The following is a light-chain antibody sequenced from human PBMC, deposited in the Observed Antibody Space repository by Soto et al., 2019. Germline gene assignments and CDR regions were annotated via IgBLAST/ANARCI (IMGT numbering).Light chain of an antibody. J-gene: IGLJ1*01. CDR3: GTWDSSLSAYV. CDR1: SSNIGNDY. Sequence: SVLTQPPSVSAAPGQKVTISCSGSSSNIGNDYVSWYQQLPGTAPKLLIYDNHKRPSGIPDRFSGSKSGTSATLGITGLQTGDEADYYCGTWDSSLSAYVFGTGTKLTVL. CDR2: DNH. V-gene: IGLV1-51*01.